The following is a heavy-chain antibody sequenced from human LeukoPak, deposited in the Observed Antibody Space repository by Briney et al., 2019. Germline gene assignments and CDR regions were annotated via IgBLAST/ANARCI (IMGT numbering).Heavy chain of an antibody. J-gene: IGHJ4*02. CDR2: IYYSGST. D-gene: IGHD6-19*01. Sequence: SETLSLTCTVSGGSISSYYWSWIRQTPGKELEWIGYIYYSGSTNYNPSLKSRVTISVDTSKNQFSLKLSSVTAADTAVYYCARDAAGAIAVAWNYFDYWGQGTLVTVSS. V-gene: IGHV4-59*01. CDR1: GGSISSYY. CDR3: ARDAAGAIAVAWNYFDY.